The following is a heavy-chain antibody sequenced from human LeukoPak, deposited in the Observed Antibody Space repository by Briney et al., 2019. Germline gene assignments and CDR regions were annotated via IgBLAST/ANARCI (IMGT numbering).Heavy chain of an antibody. CDR2: IKQDGSEK. CDR1: GFRFNTYW. V-gene: IGHV3-7*03. Sequence: GGSLRLSCAASGFRFNTYWMSWVRQAPGKGLEWVANIKQDGSEKYYADSVKGRFTISRDNSKNTLYLQMNSLRAEDTAVYYCAKAPRVVPATYAPDAFDMWGQGTMVTVSS. D-gene: IGHD2-2*01. CDR3: AKAPRVVPATYAPDAFDM. J-gene: IGHJ3*02.